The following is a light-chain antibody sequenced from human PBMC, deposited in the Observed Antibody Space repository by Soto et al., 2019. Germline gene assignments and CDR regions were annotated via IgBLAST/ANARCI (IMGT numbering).Light chain of an antibody. CDR3: QSYDSSLSGYV. V-gene: IGLV1-40*01. Sequence: QSVLTQPPSVSGAPGQSVTISCTGISSSIGAGYDVHWYQQLPGTAPKLLIYGNSNRPSGVPDRFSGSKSGTSASLAITGLQAEDEADYYCQSYDSSLSGYVFGTGTKVTVL. CDR1: SSSIGAGYD. CDR2: GNS. J-gene: IGLJ1*01.